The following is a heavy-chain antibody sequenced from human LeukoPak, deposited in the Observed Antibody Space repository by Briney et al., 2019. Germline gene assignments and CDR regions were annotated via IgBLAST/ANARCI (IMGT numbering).Heavy chain of an antibody. Sequence: SETLSLTCAVYGGSFSGYYWSWIRQPPGKGLEWIGEINHSGSTNYNPSLKSRVTISVDTSKNQFSLKLSSVTATDTAVYYCARDRQGSSGWSRNDYWGQGTLVTVSS. V-gene: IGHV4-34*01. CDR3: ARDRQGSSGWSRNDY. D-gene: IGHD6-19*01. J-gene: IGHJ4*02. CDR1: GGSFSGYY. CDR2: INHSGST.